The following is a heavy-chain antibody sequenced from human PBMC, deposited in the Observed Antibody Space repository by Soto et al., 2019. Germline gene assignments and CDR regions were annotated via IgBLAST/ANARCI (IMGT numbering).Heavy chain of an antibody. Sequence: ASVKVSCKASGYTFTGYYMHWVRQAPGQGLEWMGWINPNSGGTNYAQKFQGWVTMTRDTSISTAYMELSRLRSDDTAVYYCARDSLHYGSGSYYKYRYYGMDVWGQGTTVTVSS. V-gene: IGHV1-2*04. CDR3: ARDSLHYGSGSYYKYRYYGMDV. J-gene: IGHJ6*02. D-gene: IGHD3-10*01. CDR2: INPNSGGT. CDR1: GYTFTGYY.